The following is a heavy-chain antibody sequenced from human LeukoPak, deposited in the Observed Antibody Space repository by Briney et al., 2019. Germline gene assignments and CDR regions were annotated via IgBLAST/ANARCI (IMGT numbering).Heavy chain of an antibody. D-gene: IGHD4-17*01. V-gene: IGHV3-23*01. CDR1: GFTFNTYV. J-gene: IGHJ4*02. CDR3: AKGRTTVTAADY. CDR2: ITGGGIT. Sequence: GGSLRLSCVASGFTFNTYVMSWVRQAPGKGLEWVATITGGGITYYADLVKGRFTVSRDNSKNTLYLQMNSLRAEDTAVYYCAKGRTTVTAADYWGQGTLVTVSS.